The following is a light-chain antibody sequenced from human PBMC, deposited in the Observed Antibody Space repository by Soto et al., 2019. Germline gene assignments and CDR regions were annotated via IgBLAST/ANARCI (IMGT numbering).Light chain of an antibody. V-gene: IGLV2-14*01. CDR1: SSNVGGYDY. J-gene: IGLJ1*01. Sequence: QPVLTQPASVSGAPGQSITISCTGTSSNVGGYDYVSWYQLHPGKAPKLMVFEVSNRPSGVSYRFSGSKSGNTASLTISGLQADDEADYFCSSYSISTAYLFGTGTKVTVL. CDR2: EVS. CDR3: SSYSISTAYL.